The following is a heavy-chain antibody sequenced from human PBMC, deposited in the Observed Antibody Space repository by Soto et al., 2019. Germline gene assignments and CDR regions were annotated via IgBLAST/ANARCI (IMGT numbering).Heavy chain of an antibody. CDR1: GGSISSGGYY. V-gene: IGHV4-31*03. CDR3: ARVTYYDFWSGYYGWFDP. J-gene: IGHJ5*02. CDR2: IYYSGST. D-gene: IGHD3-3*01. Sequence: QVQLQESGPGLVKPSQTLSLTCTVSGGSISSGGYYWSWIRQHPGKGLEWIGYIYYSGSTYYNPSLKSRVTISVDTSKNQFSLKLSSVTAADTAVYYYARVTYYDFWSGYYGWFDPWGQGTLVTVSS.